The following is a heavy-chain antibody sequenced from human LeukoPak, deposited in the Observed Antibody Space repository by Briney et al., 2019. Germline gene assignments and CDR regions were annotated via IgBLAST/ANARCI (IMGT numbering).Heavy chain of an antibody. V-gene: IGHV4-4*07. Sequence: PSETLSLTCTVSGGSISSYYWSWIRQPAGKGLEWIGRIYTSGSTNYNPSLKSRVTISVDTSKNQFSLELSSVTAADRAVYYCARRCSTTSCHRDGGDFWGQGTLVTVSS. D-gene: IGHD2-2*02. CDR3: ARRCSTTSCHRDGGDF. CDR1: GGSISSYY. J-gene: IGHJ4*02. CDR2: IYTSGST.